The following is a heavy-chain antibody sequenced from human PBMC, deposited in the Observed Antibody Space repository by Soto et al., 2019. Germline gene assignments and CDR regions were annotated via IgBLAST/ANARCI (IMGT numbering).Heavy chain of an antibody. Sequence: QVQLQESGPGLVKPPETLSLTCTVSGGSVSSASYYWNWIRQPPGKGLEWIGYIHDSGTTNYNPSLKSRVIMSLDTSKNQISLKLSSATAADTAVYYCTRNRMTWGQGTLVTVSS. CDR2: IHDSGTT. J-gene: IGHJ5*02. CDR1: GGSVSSASYY. V-gene: IGHV4-61*01. CDR3: TRNRMT.